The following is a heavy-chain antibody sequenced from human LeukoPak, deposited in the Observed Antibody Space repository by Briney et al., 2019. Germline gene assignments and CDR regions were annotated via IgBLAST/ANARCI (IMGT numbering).Heavy chain of an antibody. CDR2: ISWNSRSI. Sequence: GRSLRLSCAASGFTFEDYAFHWVRQAPGKGLEWVSGISWNSRSIGYADSVKGRFTTSRDNAKNSVYLQMNSLRPEDTALYYCAKDLDSGYGGNYWGQGTLVTVSS. CDR1: GFTFEDYA. V-gene: IGHV3-9*01. J-gene: IGHJ4*02. D-gene: IGHD5-12*01. CDR3: AKDLDSGYGGNY.